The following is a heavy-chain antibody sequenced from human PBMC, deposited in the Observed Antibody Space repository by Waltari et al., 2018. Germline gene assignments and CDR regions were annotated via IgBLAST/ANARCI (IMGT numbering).Heavy chain of an antibody. CDR2: SQSKTEGGTT. J-gene: IGHJ4*02. Sequence: EVQLVESGGGLVNPGGSLRLSCAASGFTFTYAWMSWVRQAPGKGLEWVGRSQSKTEGGTTDYAAPVKGRFTISRDDSKNTLYLQMNSLTTDDTAVYYCATGSSATGGGLAYWGQGTLVTVSS. CDR3: ATGSSATGGGLAY. CDR1: GFTFTYAW. V-gene: IGHV3-15*01. D-gene: IGHD2-15*01.